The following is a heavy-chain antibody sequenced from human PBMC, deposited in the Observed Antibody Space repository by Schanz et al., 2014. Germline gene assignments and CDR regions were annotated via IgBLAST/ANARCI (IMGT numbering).Heavy chain of an antibody. J-gene: IGHJ4*02. CDR3: VRDTDYHFDY. Sequence: EVQLVESGGGLVQPGGSLRLSCAASGFTFSSYWMHWVRQAPGKGLVWVSRINSDDTTKTYADSVKGRFTISRDNAKNALYLQMNSLRAEDTAVYYCVRDTDYHFDYWGQGTLVTVSS. CDR1: GFTFSSYW. V-gene: IGHV3-74*03. CDR2: INSDDTTK. D-gene: IGHD4-17*01.